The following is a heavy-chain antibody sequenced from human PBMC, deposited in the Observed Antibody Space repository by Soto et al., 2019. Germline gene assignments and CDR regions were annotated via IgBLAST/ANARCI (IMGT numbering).Heavy chain of an antibody. D-gene: IGHD1-1*01. CDR3: ARDFGWYNWNDDGLDY. J-gene: IGHJ4*02. CDR2: ISSSSSYI. Sequence: NPGGSLRLSCAASGFTFSSYSMNWVRQAPGKGLEWVSSISSSSSYIYYADSVKGRFTISRDNAKNSLYLQMNSLRAEDTAVYYCARDFGWYNWNDDGLDYWGQGTLVTVSS. CDR1: GFTFSSYS. V-gene: IGHV3-21*01.